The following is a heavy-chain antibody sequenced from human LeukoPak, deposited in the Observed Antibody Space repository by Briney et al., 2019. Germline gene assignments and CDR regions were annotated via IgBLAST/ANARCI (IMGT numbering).Heavy chain of an antibody. Sequence: PSETLSLTCAVYGGSFSGYYWSWIRQPPGKGLEWIGEINHSGSTNYNTSLKSRVTISVDTSKNQFSLKLSSVTAADTAVYYCARWGAATISPTGHHYYYYYGMDVWGQGTTVTVSS. D-gene: IGHD5-12*01. CDR2: INHSGST. CDR3: ARWGAATISPTGHHYYYYYGMDV. J-gene: IGHJ6*02. V-gene: IGHV4-34*01. CDR1: GGSFSGYY.